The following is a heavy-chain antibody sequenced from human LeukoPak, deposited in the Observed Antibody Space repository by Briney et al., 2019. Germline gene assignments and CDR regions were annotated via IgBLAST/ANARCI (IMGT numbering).Heavy chain of an antibody. V-gene: IGHV3-21*06. CDR1: GLTSTGYS. CDR3: ASFKKRREYSSSSQEGLSEYFQH. J-gene: IGHJ1*01. Sequence: TPGGSLRLSCVVSGLTSTGYSMTWVRQAPGKGLEWVSSISSSSDYIFYADSVKGRFTISRDNAKNSLYLQMNSLRAEDTAVYYCASFKKRREYSSSSQEGLSEYFQHWGQGTLVTVSS. D-gene: IGHD6-6*01. CDR2: ISSSSDYI.